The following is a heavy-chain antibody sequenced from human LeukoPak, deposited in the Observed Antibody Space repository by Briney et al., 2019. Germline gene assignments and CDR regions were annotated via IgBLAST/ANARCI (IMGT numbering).Heavy chain of an antibody. CDR1: GFSITTNY. V-gene: IGHV3-53*01. CDR3: ARGKCTSCYRDGGYYFDY. J-gene: IGHJ4*02. Sequence: GGSLRLSCAASGFSITTNYMTWVRQAPGKGLEWVSVIYGDDETNYADSVKGRFTISRDNSKNTLYLQMNSLRAEDTAVYYCARGKCTSCYRDGGYYFDYWGQGTLVTVSS. CDR2: IYGDDET. D-gene: IGHD2-2*01.